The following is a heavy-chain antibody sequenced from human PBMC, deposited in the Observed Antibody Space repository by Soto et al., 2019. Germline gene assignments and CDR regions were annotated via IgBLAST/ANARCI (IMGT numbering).Heavy chain of an antibody. CDR3: AIVYILGAGSSYGMDV. CDR1: GYNFSSHG. CDR2: ISAHNGNT. D-gene: IGHD1-26*01. J-gene: IGHJ6*02. Sequence: QAQLVQSGAEVKKPGASVKVSCKASGYNFSSHGISWVRQAPGQGLEWMGRISAHNGNTDYEQRLQGRVTMTTDTSTSTVYMELRSLRSDDAAVYYCAIVYILGAGSSYGMDVWGQGTTVTVSS. V-gene: IGHV1-18*01.